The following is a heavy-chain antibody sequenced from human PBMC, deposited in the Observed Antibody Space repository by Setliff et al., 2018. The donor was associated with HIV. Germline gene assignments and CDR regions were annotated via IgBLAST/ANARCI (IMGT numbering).Heavy chain of an antibody. Sequence: SETLSLTCTVSGGSVSSRGYYWGWIRQPPGKGPEWIANILYGGNTYYNPSLKSRVTITVDTSKNHFSLKLNSVTAADTAVYFCARPTTGVGGGAAFDIWGQGTMVTVSS. D-gene: IGHD2-8*01. J-gene: IGHJ3*02. CDR2: ILYGGNT. V-gene: IGHV4-39*02. CDR3: ARPTTGVGGGAAFDI. CDR1: GGSVSSRGYY.